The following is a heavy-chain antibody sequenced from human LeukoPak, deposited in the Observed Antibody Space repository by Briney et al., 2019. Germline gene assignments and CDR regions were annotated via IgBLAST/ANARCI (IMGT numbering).Heavy chain of an antibody. V-gene: IGHV4-34*01. CDR1: GGSFSGYY. CDR2: INHSGST. D-gene: IGHD4-17*01. Sequence: SETLSLTCAVYGGSFSGYYWSWIRQPPGKGLEWIGEINHSGSTNYNPSLKSRVTISVDTSKNQFSLKLSSVTAADTAVYYCARGVRDYGFFDYWGQGTLVTVSS. J-gene: IGHJ4*02. CDR3: ARGVRDYGFFDY.